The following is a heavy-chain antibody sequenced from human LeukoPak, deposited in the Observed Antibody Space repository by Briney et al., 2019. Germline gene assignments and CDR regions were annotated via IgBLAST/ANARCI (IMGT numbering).Heavy chain of an antibody. D-gene: IGHD5-18*01. CDR2: INPDGTKK. CDR3: ASQPAVVDLDC. CDR1: GFTFTSDW. Sequence: GGSLRLSCAASGFTFTSDWMTWVRQAPGKGLEWVANINPDGTKKTYVDSVKGRFTISRDNAENSLHLQMNSLRVEDTAVYYCASQPAVVDLDCWGQGTLVTVSS. J-gene: IGHJ4*02. V-gene: IGHV3-7*01.